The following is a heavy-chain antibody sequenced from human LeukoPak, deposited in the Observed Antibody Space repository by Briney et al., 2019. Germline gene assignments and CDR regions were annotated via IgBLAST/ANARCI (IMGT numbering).Heavy chain of an antibody. CDR2: ISGNGGST. V-gene: IGHV3-64D*06. Sequence: GGSLRLSCVVSGLTFSRYSMSWVRQAPGKGLEYVSAISGNGGSTYYADSVKGRFTISRDNSKNTLYLQMSSLRTEDTAVYYCWKEGPGYYDSSGYFAYFDYGGQRTLVSVS. CDR1: GLTFSRYS. J-gene: IGHJ4*02. CDR3: WKEGPGYYDSSGYFAYFDY. D-gene: IGHD3-22*01.